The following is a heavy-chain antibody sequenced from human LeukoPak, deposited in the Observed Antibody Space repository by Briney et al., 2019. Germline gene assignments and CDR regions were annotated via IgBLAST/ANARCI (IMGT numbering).Heavy chain of an antibody. CDR2: ISYDGSNK. Sequence: GGSLRLSCAASGFTFSGYPIHWVRQAPGKGLEWVAVISYDGSNKYYADSVKGRFTISRDNSKNTLYLQMNSLRAEDTAVYYCAKLFYYDSSGYPNYFDYWGQGTLVTVSS. V-gene: IGHV3-30-3*02. CDR3: AKLFYYDSSGYPNYFDY. D-gene: IGHD3-22*01. J-gene: IGHJ4*02. CDR1: GFTFSGYP.